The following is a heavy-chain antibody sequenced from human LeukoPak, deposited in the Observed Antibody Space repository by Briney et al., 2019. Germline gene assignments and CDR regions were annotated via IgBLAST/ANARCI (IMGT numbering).Heavy chain of an antibody. CDR2: ISGSGGTT. V-gene: IGHV3-23*01. J-gene: IGHJ4*02. Sequence: GGSLRLSCAASGLTFSSYAMGWVRQAPGKGLEWVSGISGSGGTTHYADSVKGRFTISRDNSKNTLYLQMNSLRAEDTAVYYCAKGEVPAGRGYYFDYWGQGTLVTVSS. CDR3: AKGEVPAGRGYYFDY. CDR1: GLTFSSYA. D-gene: IGHD2-2*01.